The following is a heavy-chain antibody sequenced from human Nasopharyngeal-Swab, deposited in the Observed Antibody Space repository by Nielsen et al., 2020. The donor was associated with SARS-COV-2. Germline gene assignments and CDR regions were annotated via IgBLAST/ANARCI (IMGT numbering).Heavy chain of an antibody. D-gene: IGHD3-22*01. V-gene: IGHV4-39*07. CDR2: IYYSGAT. Sequence: RQAPGKGLEWIGSIYYSGATYYSPSLKSRVTISVDTSKNQFSLKLSSVTAADTAVYYCANRVYYYDSSGYRQTALFDYWGQGTLVTVSS. CDR3: ANRVYYYDSSGYRQTALFDY. J-gene: IGHJ4*02.